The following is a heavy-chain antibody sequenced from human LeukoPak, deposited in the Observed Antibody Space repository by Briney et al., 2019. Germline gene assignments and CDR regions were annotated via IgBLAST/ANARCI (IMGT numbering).Heavy chain of an antibody. V-gene: IGHV3-30*02. D-gene: IGHD3-3*01. CDR3: AKDSPPTSEWLPDY. J-gene: IGHJ4*02. CDR1: GFTFRSYG. CDR2: IRHDGSNK. Sequence: GGSLRLSCEASGFTFRSYGMHWVRQAPGKGLEWVAFIRHDGSNKYYADSVKGRFTISRDNSKSALFLHMDTVRADDTAFYYCAKDSPPTSEWLPDYWGQGTLVSIS.